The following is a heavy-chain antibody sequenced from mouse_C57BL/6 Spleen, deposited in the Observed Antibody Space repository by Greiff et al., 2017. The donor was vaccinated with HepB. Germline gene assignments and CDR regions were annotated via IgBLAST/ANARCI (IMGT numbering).Heavy chain of an antibody. J-gene: IGHJ4*01. V-gene: IGHV1-55*01. Sequence: VQLQQSGAELVKPGASVKMSCKASGYTFTSYWITWVKQRPGQGLEWIGDIYPGSGSTNYNEKFKSKATLTVDTSSSTAYMQLSSLTSEDSAVYYCARAHYYGSRWDAMDYWGQGTSVTVSS. D-gene: IGHD1-1*01. CDR1: GYTFTSYW. CDR3: ARAHYYGSRWDAMDY. CDR2: IYPGSGST.